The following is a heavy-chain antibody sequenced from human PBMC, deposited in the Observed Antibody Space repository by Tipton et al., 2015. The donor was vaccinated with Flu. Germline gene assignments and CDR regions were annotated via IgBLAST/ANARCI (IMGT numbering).Heavy chain of an antibody. D-gene: IGHD3-10*01. CDR1: GGSISSYY. Sequence: TLSLTCTVSGGSISSYYWSWIRQPPGKGLEWIGYIYYSGSTNYNPSLKSRVTISVDTSKNQFSLKLSSVTAADTAVYYCARQVTYYYGSGSYYSYYYGMDVWGQGTTVTVPS. J-gene: IGHJ6*02. V-gene: IGHV4-59*08. CDR2: IYYSGST. CDR3: ARQVTYYYGSGSYYSYYYGMDV.